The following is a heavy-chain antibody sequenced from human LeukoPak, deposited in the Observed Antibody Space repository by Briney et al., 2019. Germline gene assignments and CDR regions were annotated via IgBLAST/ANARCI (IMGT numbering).Heavy chain of an antibody. D-gene: IGHD7-27*01. Sequence: GGSLRLSCAASGFTFSSSWMHWVRQAPGKGLVWVSRINSDGSSTTYAGSVRGRFTISRDNAKNTLYLQMNSLRAEDTAVYYCARAPNVGTPDYWGQGTLVTVSS. J-gene: IGHJ4*02. CDR2: INSDGSST. CDR3: ARAPNVGTPDY. CDR1: GFTFSSSW. V-gene: IGHV3-74*01.